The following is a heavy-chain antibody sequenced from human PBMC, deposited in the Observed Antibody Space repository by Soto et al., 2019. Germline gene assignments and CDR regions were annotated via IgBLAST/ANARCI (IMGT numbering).Heavy chain of an antibody. D-gene: IGHD1-1*01. V-gene: IGHV5-51*01. CDR3: ARLPIDGDGYNFFNY. CDR1: GYRFSTYW. Sequence: PGESLKISCKGSGYRFSTYWIGWVRQMPGKGLEWMGIIYPGDSDTRYSPSFQGQVTISADKSISTAYLQWSSLKASDTAMYYCARLPIDGDGYNFFNYWGQGTLVTVSS. J-gene: IGHJ4*02. CDR2: IYPGDSDT.